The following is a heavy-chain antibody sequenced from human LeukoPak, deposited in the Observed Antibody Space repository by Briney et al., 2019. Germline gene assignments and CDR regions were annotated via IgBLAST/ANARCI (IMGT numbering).Heavy chain of an antibody. CDR2: ISNSGTYI. V-gene: IGHV3-21*01. Sequence: PGGSLRLSCAASGFTFSTYSMNWVRQAPGKGLEWVSSISNSGTYIYYADSVKGRFTISRDNSKNTLYLQMNSLRAEDTAVYYCAKVMEVYYYDSSGYIDYWGQGTLVTVSS. D-gene: IGHD3-22*01. CDR1: GFTFSTYS. CDR3: AKVMEVYYYDSSGYIDY. J-gene: IGHJ4*02.